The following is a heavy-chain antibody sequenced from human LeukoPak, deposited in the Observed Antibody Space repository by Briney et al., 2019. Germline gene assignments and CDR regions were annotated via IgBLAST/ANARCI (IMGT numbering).Heavy chain of an antibody. D-gene: IGHD3-22*01. J-gene: IGHJ4*02. CDR2: IRSKANSYAT. CDR1: GFTFSSYG. CDR3: TRQYPYDSSGYYYPTFDY. V-gene: IGHV3-73*01. Sequence: PGGSLRLSCAASGFTFSSYGMHWVRQASGKGLEWVGRIRSKANSYATAYAASVKGRFTISRDDSKNTAYLQMNSLKTEDTAVYYCTRQYPYDSSGYYYPTFDYWGQGTLVTVSS.